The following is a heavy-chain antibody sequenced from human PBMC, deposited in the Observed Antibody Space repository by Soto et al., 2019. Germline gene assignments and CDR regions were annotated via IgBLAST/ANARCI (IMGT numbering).Heavy chain of an antibody. CDR2: IKQDGSEK. CDR1: GFTFSSYW. Sequence: GGSLRLSCAASGFTFSSYWMSWVRQAPGKGLEWVANIKQDGSEKYYVDSVKGRFTISRDNAKNSLYLQMNSLRAEDTAVYYCARDGPDGRLWFGELLRWFDPWGQGTLVTVSS. D-gene: IGHD3-10*01. J-gene: IGHJ5*02. V-gene: IGHV3-7*01. CDR3: ARDGPDGRLWFGELLRWFDP.